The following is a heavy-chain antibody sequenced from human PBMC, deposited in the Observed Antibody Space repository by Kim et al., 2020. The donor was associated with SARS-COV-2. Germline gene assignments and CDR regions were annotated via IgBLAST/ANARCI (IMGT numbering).Heavy chain of an antibody. V-gene: IGHV4-34*01. CDR3: ARGGGFFEWLLFNYHDH. CDR1: GGSFSGFY. Sequence: SETLSLTCEVWGGSFSGFYYTWIRQSPGKGLEWIGEIFHTGATNYNPSLKSRVSMSIDRSNTQFSLHLSSVTAADTAVYYCARGGGFFEWLLFNYHDHWGPGTQVTVSS. J-gene: IGHJ5*02. D-gene: IGHD3-3*01. CDR2: IFHTGAT.